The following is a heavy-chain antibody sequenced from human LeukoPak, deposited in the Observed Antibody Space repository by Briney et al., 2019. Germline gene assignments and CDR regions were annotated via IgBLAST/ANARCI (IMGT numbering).Heavy chain of an antibody. V-gene: IGHV3-30*03. Sequence: GGSLRLSCVASGFKFSHYSMNWVRQAPGKGLEWVAVISYDGTYKYYADSVKGRFTISRDNSKNTLYLQMNSLRAEDTAVYYCARTPGNGIHYFDCWGQGTLVTVSS. CDR2: ISYDGTYK. CDR3: ARTPGNGIHYFDC. D-gene: IGHD2-8*01. J-gene: IGHJ4*02. CDR1: GFKFSHYS.